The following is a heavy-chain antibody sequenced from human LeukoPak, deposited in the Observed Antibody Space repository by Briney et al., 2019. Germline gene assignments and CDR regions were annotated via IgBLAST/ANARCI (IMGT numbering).Heavy chain of an antibody. CDR3: ARNSDLDYGGTEDWFDP. CDR2: ISSSSSYT. J-gene: IGHJ5*02. V-gene: IGHV3-11*03. CDR1: GFTFSDYY. D-gene: IGHD4-23*01. Sequence: KPGGSLRLSCAASGFTFSDYYVSWIRQAPGKGLEWVSYISSSSSYTNYADSVKGRFTISRDNAKNSLYLQMNSLRAEDTAVYYCARNSDLDYGGTEDWFDPWGQGTLVTVSS.